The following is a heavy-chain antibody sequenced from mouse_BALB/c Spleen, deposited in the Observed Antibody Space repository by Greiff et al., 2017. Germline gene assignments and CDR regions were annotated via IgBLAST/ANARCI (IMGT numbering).Heavy chain of an antibody. Sequence: EVKLMESGPGLVKPSQSLSLTCSVTGYSITSGYYWNWIRQFPGNKLEWMGYISYDGSNNYNPSLKNRISITRDTSKNQFFLKLNSVTTEDTATYYCARTPNQAWFAYWGQGTLVTVSA. J-gene: IGHJ3*01. CDR2: ISYDGSN. CDR1: GYSITSGYY. V-gene: IGHV3-6*02. CDR3: ARTPNQAWFAY.